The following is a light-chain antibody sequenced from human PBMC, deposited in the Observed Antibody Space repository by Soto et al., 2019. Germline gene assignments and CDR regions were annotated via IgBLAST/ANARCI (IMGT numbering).Light chain of an antibody. J-gene: IGLJ3*02. V-gene: IGLV2-14*01. CDR2: EVS. CDR3: SSYTSSAPWV. CDR1: SSDVGGYRY. Sequence: QSALIQPASVSGSPGQSITISCTGTSSDVGGYRYVSWYQQHPGKAPKVIIYEVSNRPSGISSRFSGSKSGNTASLTISGLQPEYEAEYYCSSYTSSAPWVFGGGTKLTVL.